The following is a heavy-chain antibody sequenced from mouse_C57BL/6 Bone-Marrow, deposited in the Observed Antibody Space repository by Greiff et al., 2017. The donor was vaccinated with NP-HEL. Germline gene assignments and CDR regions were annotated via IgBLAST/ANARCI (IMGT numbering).Heavy chain of an antibody. D-gene: IGHD1-1*01. CDR1: GFTFSDYY. V-gene: IGHV5-12*01. CDR3: ARHDYYGSSLAY. Sequence: EVKLVESGGGLVQPGGSLKLSCAASGFTFSDYYMYWVRQTPEKRLEWVAYISNGGGSTYYPDTVKGRFTISRDNAKNTLYLQMSRLKSEDTAMYYCARHDYYGSSLAYWGQGTLVTVSA. CDR2: ISNGGGST. J-gene: IGHJ3*01.